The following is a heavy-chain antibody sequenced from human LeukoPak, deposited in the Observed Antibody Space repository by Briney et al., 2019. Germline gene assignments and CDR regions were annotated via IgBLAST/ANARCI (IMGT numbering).Heavy chain of an antibody. Sequence: PSETLSLTCTVSGGSISSSTYYWGWIRQPPGKGLEWIGTIYYNGSTYYNPSLKSRVTISLDTSKNQFSLKMNSVTAADTAVYYCARMGNPATVTADYWGQGTLVTVSS. CDR2: IYYNGST. J-gene: IGHJ4*02. V-gene: IGHV4-39*07. D-gene: IGHD4-17*01. CDR1: GGSISSSTYY. CDR3: ARMGNPATVTADY.